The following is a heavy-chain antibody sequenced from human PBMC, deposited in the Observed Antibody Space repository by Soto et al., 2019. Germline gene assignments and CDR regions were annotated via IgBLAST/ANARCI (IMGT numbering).Heavy chain of an antibody. CDR3: ASHNGYYYYYYGMDV. V-gene: IGHV1-69*13. CDR1: GGTFSSYA. J-gene: IGHJ6*02. Sequence: ASVKVSCKASGGTFSSYAISWVRQAPGQGLEWMGGIIPIFGTANYAQKFQGRVTITADESTSTAYMELSSLRSEDTAAYYCASHNGYYYYYYGMDVWGQGTTVTVSS. CDR2: IIPIFGTA. D-gene: IGHD1-1*01.